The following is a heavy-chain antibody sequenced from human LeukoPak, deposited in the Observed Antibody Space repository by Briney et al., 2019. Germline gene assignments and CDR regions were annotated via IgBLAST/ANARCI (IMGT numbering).Heavy chain of an antibody. J-gene: IGHJ6*02. CDR2: INHNGNVN. D-gene: IGHD3-16*01. CDR3: ARGGGLDV. Sequence: GGSLRLSCAASGLTFSSYWMNWARQAPGKGLEWVASINHNGNVNYYVDSVKGRFTISRDNAKNSLYLQMSNLRAEGTAVYFCARGGGLDVWGQGATVTVSS. V-gene: IGHV3-7*03. CDR1: GLTFSSYW.